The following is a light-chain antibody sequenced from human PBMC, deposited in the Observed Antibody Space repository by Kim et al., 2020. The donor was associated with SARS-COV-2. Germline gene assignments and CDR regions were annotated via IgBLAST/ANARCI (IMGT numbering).Light chain of an antibody. CDR1: SSDVGGYNY. Sequence: LTQPPSASGSPGQSVTISCTGTSSDVGGYNYVSWYQQHPGKVPKVMIYEVSKRPSGVPDRFSGSKSGNTASLTVSGLQAEDEADYYCSSYAGTSNYVFGTGTKVTVL. CDR2: EVS. CDR3: SSYAGTSNYV. J-gene: IGLJ1*01. V-gene: IGLV2-8*01.